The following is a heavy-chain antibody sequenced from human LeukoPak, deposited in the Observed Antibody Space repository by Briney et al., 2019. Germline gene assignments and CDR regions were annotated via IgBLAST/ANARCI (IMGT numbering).Heavy chain of an antibody. D-gene: IGHD3-10*01. CDR3: TRGASMNRGIIIYYFDY. CDR1: GDTLSEFS. CDR2: FDPEDGTT. V-gene: IGHV1-24*01. J-gene: IGHJ4*02. Sequence: ASLKVSCKVSGDTLSEFSRHWVRQAPGKGLEWMGGFDPEDGTTIYAQKSQGRVTMTEDTSTDTAYMELSSLTSEDAAIYYCTRGASMNRGIIIYYFDYWGQGTLVTVSS.